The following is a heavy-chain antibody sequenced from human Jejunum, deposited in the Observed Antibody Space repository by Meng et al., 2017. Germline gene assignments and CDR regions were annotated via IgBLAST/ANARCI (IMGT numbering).Heavy chain of an antibody. CDR1: GFSFSDYG. Sequence: GESLKISCAASGFSFSDYGMHWVRQAPGKGLEWLTFIQFDRNKKYYVDSVKGRFTISRDNSKNTVSLQMNSLRAEDTAVYYCAKDWGRYCRGISCYRSYFDYWGQGTLVTVSS. CDR3: AKDWGRYCRGISCYRSYFDY. V-gene: IGHV3-30*02. J-gene: IGHJ4*02. D-gene: IGHD2-2*01. CDR2: IQFDRNKK.